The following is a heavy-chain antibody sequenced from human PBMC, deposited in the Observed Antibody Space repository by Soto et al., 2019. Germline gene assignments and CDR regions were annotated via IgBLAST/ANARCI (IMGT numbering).Heavy chain of an antibody. J-gene: IGHJ6*01. CDR1: GGYFSGYY. V-gene: IGHV4-34*01. Sequence: SETLSLTCAVYGGYFSGYYWRWNRQPPGKGLEWIGEINHSGSTDYNPSLKSRVTISVDTSKNQFSLKLSSVTAADTAVYYCARLGGYRERRRRYSYGMDVLVQGNTVTVS. CDR2: INHSGST. CDR3: ARLGGYRERRRRYSYGMDV. D-gene: IGHD3-16*01.